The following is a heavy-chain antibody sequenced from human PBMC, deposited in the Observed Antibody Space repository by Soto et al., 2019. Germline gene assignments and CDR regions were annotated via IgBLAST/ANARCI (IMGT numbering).Heavy chain of an antibody. CDR1: GFTFSSNW. CDR2: LNSDGTSA. CDR3: ARVPSGWYGFDY. Sequence: EVQLVESGGGLVQRGGSLRLSCAGSGFTFSSNWMHWVRQDPGKGLVWVSRLNSDGTSANYAESVKGRFTISRDNAKNTLVLQMNSLTAEDTALYYCARVPSGWYGFDYWGQGTLVTVSS. J-gene: IGHJ4*02. D-gene: IGHD6-19*01. V-gene: IGHV3-74*01.